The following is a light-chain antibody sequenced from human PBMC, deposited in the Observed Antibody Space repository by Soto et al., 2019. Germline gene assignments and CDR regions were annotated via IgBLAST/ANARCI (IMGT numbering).Light chain of an antibody. Sequence: EIVMTQSPDSLAVSLGERATIKCKSSQSVLYSSNDRSYLAWFQQKPGQPPKALIYWASSRESGVPDRFSGSGSETDFTLSISSLQAEDVAVYFCQQYFTTPWTFGQGTKVEI. J-gene: IGKJ1*01. V-gene: IGKV4-1*01. CDR2: WAS. CDR3: QQYFTTPWT. CDR1: QSVLYSSNDRSY.